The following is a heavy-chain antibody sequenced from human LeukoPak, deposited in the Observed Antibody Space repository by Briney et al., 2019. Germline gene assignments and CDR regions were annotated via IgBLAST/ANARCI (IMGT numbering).Heavy chain of an antibody. CDR3: ARAHSSGWSQDAFDI. CDR1: GYTFTGYD. Sequence: ASVKVSCKASGYTFTGYDVHWVRQAPGQGLEWMGWINPNSGGTHHAQKFQGRVTMTWDTSINTAYMELSRLRSDDTAMYYCARAHSSGWSQDAFDIWGQGTMVTVSS. J-gene: IGHJ3*02. CDR2: INPNSGGT. V-gene: IGHV1-2*02. D-gene: IGHD6-19*01.